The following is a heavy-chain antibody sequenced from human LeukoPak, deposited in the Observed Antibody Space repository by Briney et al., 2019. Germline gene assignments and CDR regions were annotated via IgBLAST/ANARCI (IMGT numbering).Heavy chain of an antibody. Sequence: LGEFLKISCKGSGYSFATYWIGWVRQMPGKGLEWMGIIYPADSDTRHSPSFQDQVTISADKSISTAYLQWSSLKASDTAMYYCARQRGYYYDSSGSNWSDYWGQGTLVTVSS. CDR1: GYSFATYW. V-gene: IGHV5-51*01. D-gene: IGHD3-22*01. CDR3: ARQRGYYYDSSGSNWSDY. CDR2: IYPADSDT. J-gene: IGHJ4*02.